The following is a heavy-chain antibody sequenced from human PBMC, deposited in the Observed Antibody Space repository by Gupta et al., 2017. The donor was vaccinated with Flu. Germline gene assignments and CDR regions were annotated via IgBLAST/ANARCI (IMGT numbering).Heavy chain of an antibody. J-gene: IGHJ6*02. CDR1: GFTVSSNY. D-gene: IGHD5-24*01. CDR3: ARGRADGYNLPYYYYGMDV. Sequence: EVQLVESGGGLVQPGGSLRLSCAASGFTVSSNYISWVRQAPGKGLEWVSVSYSGGSTYYADSVKGRFTISRDNSKNTLYLQMNSLRAEDTAVYYCARGRADGYNLPYYYYGMDVWGQGTTVTVSS. CDR2: SYSGGST. V-gene: IGHV3-66*02.